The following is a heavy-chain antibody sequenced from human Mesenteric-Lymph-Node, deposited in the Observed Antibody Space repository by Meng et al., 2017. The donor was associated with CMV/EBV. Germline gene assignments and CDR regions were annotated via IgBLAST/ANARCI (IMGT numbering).Heavy chain of an antibody. CDR2: ISSSGSTI. D-gene: IGHD4-23*01. CDR3: ARTGTVVRPGGYYFDY. Sequence: GGSLRLSCAASGFTFSSYEMNWVRQAPGKGLEWVSYISSSGSTIYYADSVKGRFTISRDNAKNSLYLQMNSLRAEDTAVYYCARTGTVVRPGGYYFDYWGQGTLVTVSS. J-gene: IGHJ4*02. V-gene: IGHV3-48*03. CDR1: GFTFSSYE.